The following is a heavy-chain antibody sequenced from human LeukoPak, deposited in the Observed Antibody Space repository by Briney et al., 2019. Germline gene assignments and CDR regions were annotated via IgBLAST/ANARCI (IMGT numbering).Heavy chain of an antibody. CDR2: MNPNSGNT. CDR1: GGTFSSYA. D-gene: IGHD2-2*01. Sequence: ASVKVSCKASGGTFSSYAISWVRQAPGQGLEWMEWMNPNSGNTGYAQKFQGRVTMTRNTSISTAYMELSSLRSEDTAVYYCAKDPWGHSTPRDKFDYWGQGTLVTVSS. CDR3: AKDPWGHSTPRDKFDY. V-gene: IGHV1-8*02. J-gene: IGHJ4*02.